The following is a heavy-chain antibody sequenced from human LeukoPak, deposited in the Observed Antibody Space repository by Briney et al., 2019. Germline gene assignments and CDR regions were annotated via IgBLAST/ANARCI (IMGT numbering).Heavy chain of an antibody. CDR1: GGSFSGYY. D-gene: IGHD3-10*01. CDR2: INHSGGT. Sequence: SETLSLTCAVYGGSFSGYYWSWIRQPPGKGLEWIGEINHSGGTNYNPSLKSRVTISVDTSKNQFSLKLSSVTAADTAVYYCARGLVTMVRGVTAMGWFDPWGQGTLVTVSS. J-gene: IGHJ5*02. CDR3: ARGLVTMVRGVTAMGWFDP. V-gene: IGHV4-34*01.